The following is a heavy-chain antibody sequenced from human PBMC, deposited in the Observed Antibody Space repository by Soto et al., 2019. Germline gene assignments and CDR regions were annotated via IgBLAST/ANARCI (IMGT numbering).Heavy chain of an antibody. D-gene: IGHD1-26*01. CDR2: VSIGGST. CDR3: AKRRGAGGNFDY. V-gene: IGHV3-23*01. CDR1: GFTFSSYA. Sequence: PGGSLRLSCAASGFTFSSYATGWVRQGPGKGLEWVAVVSIGGSTHYADSVRGRFTISRDNSKNTLSLQMNSLTAEDTAVYFCAKRRGAGGNFDYWGQGALVTVSS. J-gene: IGHJ4*02.